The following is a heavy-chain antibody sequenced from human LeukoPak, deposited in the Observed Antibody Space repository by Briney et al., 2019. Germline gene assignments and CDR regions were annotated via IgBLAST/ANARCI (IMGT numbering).Heavy chain of an antibody. Sequence: GGSLRLSCVASGFSFSSYSMNWVRQAPGKGLEWVSYISSGSNTIDYADSVKGRFTVSRDNAKSSLYLQMNSLRAEDTAVYYCARDLSAPPHLVTYYYYMDVWGKGATVTVSS. CDR1: GFSFSSYS. CDR2: ISSGSNTI. CDR3: ARDLSAPPHLVTYYYYMDV. J-gene: IGHJ6*03. V-gene: IGHV3-48*01. D-gene: IGHD6-13*01.